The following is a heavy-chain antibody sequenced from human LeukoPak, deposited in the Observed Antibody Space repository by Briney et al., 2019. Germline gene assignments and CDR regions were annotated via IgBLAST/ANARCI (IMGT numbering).Heavy chain of an antibody. CDR2: IRQDGNEK. Sequence: GGSLRLFCAVSGFIFSSYWMSWVREAPGKGLEGVANIRQDGNEKYYVDSVKRSFHNYRDNDKNSLHLHMNTLICEDTAVYYCARAAYDCWSGYYYYYMDVWGKGTTVTVSS. CDR1: GFIFSSYW. J-gene: IGHJ6*03. D-gene: IGHD3-3*01. V-gene: IGHV3-7*01. CDR3: ARAAYDCWSGYYYYYMDV.